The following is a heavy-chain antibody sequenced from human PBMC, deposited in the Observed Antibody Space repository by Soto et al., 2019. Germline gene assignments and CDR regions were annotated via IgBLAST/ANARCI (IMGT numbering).Heavy chain of an antibody. CDR2: INPNSGGT. J-gene: IGHJ5*02. Sequence: QVQLVQSGAEVKKPGASVKVSCKASGYIFTVYYMHWVRQAPGQGLEWMGWINPNSGGTNYAQKFQGRVTMTRDTSIRTAYMELSRLRSDDTAVYYCARQGSGSNWLDPWGQETLVTVSS. V-gene: IGHV1-2*02. CDR3: ARQGSGSNWLDP. CDR1: GYIFTVYY. D-gene: IGHD3-10*01.